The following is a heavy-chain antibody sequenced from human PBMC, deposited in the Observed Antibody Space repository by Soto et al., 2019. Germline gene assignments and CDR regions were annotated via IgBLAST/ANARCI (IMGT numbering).Heavy chain of an antibody. Sequence: SETLSLTCTVSGGSISSGGYYWSWIRQHPGKGLEWIGYIYYSGSTYYNPSLKSRVTISVDTSKNQFSLKLSSVTAADTAVYYCARTVDPTHYFDYWGQGTLVTVSS. CDR2: IYYSGST. V-gene: IGHV4-31*03. J-gene: IGHJ4*02. CDR1: GGSISSGGYY. CDR3: ARTVDPTHYFDY. D-gene: IGHD1-1*01.